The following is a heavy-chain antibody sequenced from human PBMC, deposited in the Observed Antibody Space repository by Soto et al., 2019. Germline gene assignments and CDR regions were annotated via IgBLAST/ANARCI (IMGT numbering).Heavy chain of an antibody. CDR1: GFTFSSYA. J-gene: IGHJ6*02. CDR2: ISYDGSNK. Sequence: GGSLRLSCAASGFTFSSYAMHWVRQAPGKGLEWVAVISYDGSNKYYADSVKGRFTISRDNSKNTLYLQMNSLRAEDTAVYYCARDVESGSSQYYYYYYGMDVWVQGTTFTVSS. V-gene: IGHV3-30-3*01. D-gene: IGHD1-26*01. CDR3: ARDVESGSSQYYYYYYGMDV.